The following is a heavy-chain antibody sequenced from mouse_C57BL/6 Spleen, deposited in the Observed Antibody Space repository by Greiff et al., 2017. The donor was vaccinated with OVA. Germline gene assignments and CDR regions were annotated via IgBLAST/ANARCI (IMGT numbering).Heavy chain of an antibody. CDR1: GYTFTSYW. CDR3: ARWGSNPPEFDV. Sequence: QVQLKQPGAELVMPGASVKLSCKASGYTFTSYWMHWVKQRPGQGLEWIGEIDPSDSYTNYNQKFKGKSTLTVDKSSSTAYMQLSSLTSEDSAVYYCARWGSNPPEFDVWGTGTTVTVSS. CDR2: IDPSDSYT. D-gene: IGHD2-5*01. V-gene: IGHV1-69*01. J-gene: IGHJ1*03.